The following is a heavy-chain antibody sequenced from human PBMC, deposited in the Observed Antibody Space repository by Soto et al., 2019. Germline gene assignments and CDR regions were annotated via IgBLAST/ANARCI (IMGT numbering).Heavy chain of an antibody. CDR3: AKYYYDFWSGPAPVGYYYYGMDV. V-gene: IGHV3-30*18. CDR1: GFTFSSYG. J-gene: IGHJ6*02. D-gene: IGHD3-3*01. CDR2: ISYDGSNK. Sequence: SLRLSCAASGFTFSSYGMHWVRQAPGKGLEWVAVISYDGSNKYYADSVKGRFTISRDNSKNTLYLQMNSLRAEDTAVYYCAKYYYDFWSGPAPVGYYYYGMDVWGQGTTVTVSS.